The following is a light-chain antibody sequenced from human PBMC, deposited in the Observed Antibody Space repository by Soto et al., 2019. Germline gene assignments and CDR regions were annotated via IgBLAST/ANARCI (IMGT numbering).Light chain of an antibody. CDR2: KAS. V-gene: IGKV1-5*03. CDR1: QNINNW. J-gene: IGKJ1*01. CDR3: QQDSGSSTT. Sequence: DIQMTQSPSTLSASVGDRVTITCRASQNINNWLAWYQQKPGQAPKLLIYKASNLESGVPSRFSGSGSGTEFTLSISSHQPDDFATYYYQQDSGSSTTFGQGTKVEVK.